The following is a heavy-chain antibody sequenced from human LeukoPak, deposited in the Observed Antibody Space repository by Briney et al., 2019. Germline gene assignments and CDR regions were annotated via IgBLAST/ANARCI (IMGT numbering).Heavy chain of an antibody. V-gene: IGHV3-30*18. CDR1: GFTFSSYA. CDR2: ISYDGSNK. CDR3: AKPGLGYFDY. J-gene: IGHJ4*02. Sequence: GRSLRLSCAASGFTFSSYAMHWVRQAPGKGLEWVAVISYDGSNKYYADSVKGRFTISRDNSKNTLYLQMNSLRAEDTAVYYCAKPGLGYFDYWGQGTLVTVSS. D-gene: IGHD7-27*01.